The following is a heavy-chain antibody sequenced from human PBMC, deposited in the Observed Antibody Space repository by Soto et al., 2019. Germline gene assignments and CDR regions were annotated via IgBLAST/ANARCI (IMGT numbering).Heavy chain of an antibody. D-gene: IGHD1-26*01. V-gene: IGHV3-21*01. CDR2: ISSSSSYI. Sequence: PGGSLRLSCAASGFTFSSYSMNWVRQAPGKGLEWVSSISSSSSYIYYADSVKGRFTISRDNAKNSLYLQMNSLRAEDTAVYYCIKYSGRPSIPAALGQGTLVTVSS. CDR1: GFTFSSYS. CDR3: IKYSGRPSIPAA. J-gene: IGHJ5*02.